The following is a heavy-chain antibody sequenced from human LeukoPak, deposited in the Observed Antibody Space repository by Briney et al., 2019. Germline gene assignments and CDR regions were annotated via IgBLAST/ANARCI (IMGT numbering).Heavy chain of an antibody. Sequence: SGGSLRLSCAASGFTFSSYAMSWVRQAPGKGLEWGSAISGSGGSTYYADSVKGRFTISRDNSKNTLYLQMNSLRAEDTAVYYCAKEASDYYDSTPIDYWGQGTLVTVSS. V-gene: IGHV3-23*01. CDR3: AKEASDYYDSTPIDY. D-gene: IGHD3-22*01. J-gene: IGHJ4*02. CDR1: GFTFSSYA. CDR2: ISGSGGST.